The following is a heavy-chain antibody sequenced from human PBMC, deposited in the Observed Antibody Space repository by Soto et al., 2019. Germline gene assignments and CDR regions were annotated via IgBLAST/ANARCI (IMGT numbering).Heavy chain of an antibody. D-gene: IGHD6-13*01. Sequence: SETVSLTCTVSGGSISSSSYYWGWIRQPPGKGLEWIGSIYYSGSTYYNPSLKSRVTISVDTSKNQFSLKLSSVTAADTAVYYCAREIAAAGTSDYWGQGTLVTVSS. CDR3: AREIAAAGTSDY. CDR1: GGSISSSSYY. J-gene: IGHJ4*02. CDR2: IYYSGST. V-gene: IGHV4-39*02.